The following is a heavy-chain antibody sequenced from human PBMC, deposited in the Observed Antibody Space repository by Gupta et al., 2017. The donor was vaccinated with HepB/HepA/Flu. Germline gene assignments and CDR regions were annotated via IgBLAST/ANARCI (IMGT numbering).Heavy chain of an antibody. CDR3: ARRRLSGYWYFDL. CDR2: IYYSGST. D-gene: IGHD1-1*01. Sequence: QLQLQESGPGLVKPSETLSLTCTVSGGSISSDSYYWGWIRQSPGKGLEWIGNIYYSGSTYYNPSLKSRVTISVDTSKNQFSLKLSSVTAADTAVYYCARRRLSGYWYFDLWGRGTLVTVSS. CDR1: GGSISSDSYY. V-gene: IGHV4-39*01. J-gene: IGHJ2*01.